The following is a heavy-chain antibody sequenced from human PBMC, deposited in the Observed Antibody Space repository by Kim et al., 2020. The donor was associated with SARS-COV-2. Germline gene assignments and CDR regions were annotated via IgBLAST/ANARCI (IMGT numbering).Heavy chain of an antibody. CDR3: TRDTVTPVDYGMDV. CDR2: IRSKAYGGTT. Sequence: GGSLRLSCTASGFTFGDYAMSWVRQAPGKGLEWVGFIRSKAYGGTTEYAASVKGRFTISRDDSKSIAYLQMNSLKTEDTAVYYCTRDTVTPVDYGMDVWGQGTTVTVSS. CDR1: GFTFGDYA. J-gene: IGHJ6*02. D-gene: IGHD4-17*01. V-gene: IGHV3-49*04.